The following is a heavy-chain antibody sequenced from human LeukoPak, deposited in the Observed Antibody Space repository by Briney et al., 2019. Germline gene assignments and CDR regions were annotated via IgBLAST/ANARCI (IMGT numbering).Heavy chain of an antibody. Sequence: PGGSLRLSCAASGFTFSDYYMSWIRQAPGKGLEWVSYISSSGNTLYYADSVKGRFTISRDNAKNSLYLQMNSLRAEDTAVYYCARVRYSSGWAPFDYWGQGTLVTVSS. CDR3: ARVRYSSGWAPFDY. V-gene: IGHV3-11*04. CDR2: ISSSGNTL. CDR1: GFTFSDYY. J-gene: IGHJ4*02. D-gene: IGHD6-19*01.